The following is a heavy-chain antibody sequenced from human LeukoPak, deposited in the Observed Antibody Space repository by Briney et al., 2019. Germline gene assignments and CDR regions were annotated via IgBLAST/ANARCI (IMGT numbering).Heavy chain of an antibody. CDR1: GGSFSGYY. D-gene: IGHD3-22*01. Sequence: PSETLSLTCAVYGGSFSGYYWSWIRQPPGKGLEWIGEINHSGSTNYNPSLKSRVTISVDTAKNQFSLKLSSVTAADTAVYYCARGRFGYYDSSGYYSDAFDIWGQGTMVTVSS. CDR3: ARGRFGYYDSSGYYSDAFDI. CDR2: INHSGST. V-gene: IGHV4-34*01. J-gene: IGHJ3*02.